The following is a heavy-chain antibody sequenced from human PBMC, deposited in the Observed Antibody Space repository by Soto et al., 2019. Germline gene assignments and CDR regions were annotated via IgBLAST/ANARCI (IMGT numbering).Heavy chain of an antibody. Sequence: GASVKVSCKASGYTFTSYGISWVRQAPGQGLEWMGWISAYNGNTNYAQKLQGRVTMTTDTSTSTAYMELRSLRSDDTAVYYCARARYSGRGWYSMWFDPWGQGTLVTVSS. D-gene: IGHD6-19*01. CDR3: ARARYSGRGWYSMWFDP. J-gene: IGHJ5*02. V-gene: IGHV1-18*01. CDR2: ISAYNGNT. CDR1: GYTFTSYG.